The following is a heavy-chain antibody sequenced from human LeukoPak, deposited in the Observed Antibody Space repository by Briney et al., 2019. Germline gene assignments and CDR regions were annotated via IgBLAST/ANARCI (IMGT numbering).Heavy chain of an antibody. CDR2: ISYDGSNK. D-gene: IGHD3-22*01. J-gene: IGHJ4*02. CDR1: GFTFSSYA. Sequence: GGSWRLSCAASGFTFSSYAMHWVRQAPGKGLEWVAVISYDGSNKYYADSVKGRFTISRDNSKNTLYLQMNSLRAEDTAVYYCARSGYYDSSGYPFGYWGQGTLVTVSS. V-gene: IGHV3-30*04. CDR3: ARSGYYDSSGYPFGY.